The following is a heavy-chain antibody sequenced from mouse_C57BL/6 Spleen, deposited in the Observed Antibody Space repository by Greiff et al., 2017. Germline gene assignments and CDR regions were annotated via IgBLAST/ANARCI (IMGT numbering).Heavy chain of an antibody. D-gene: IGHD3-2*02. V-gene: IGHV1-82*01. CDR3: ARRLRLRDYAMDY. CDR2: IYPGDGDT. Sequence: QVQLQQSGPELVKPGASVKISCKASGYAFSSSWMNWVKQRPGKGLEWIGRIYPGDGDTNYNGKFKGKATLTADKSSSTAYMQLSSLTSEDSAVYFCARRLRLRDYAMDYWGQGTSVTVSS. CDR1: GYAFSSSW. J-gene: IGHJ4*01.